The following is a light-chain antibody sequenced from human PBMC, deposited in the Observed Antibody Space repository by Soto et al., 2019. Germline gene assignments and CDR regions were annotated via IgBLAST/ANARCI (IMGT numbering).Light chain of an antibody. V-gene: IGKV3-20*01. CDR2: GAS. CDR1: QSVSSSY. J-gene: IGKJ4*01. CDR3: QQYGSSPLT. Sequence: EIVLTQSPGTLSLFPGERATLSCRASQSVSSSYLAWYQQNPGQAPRLLIYGASSRATGIPDRFSGRGSGTDFTLTISRLEPEDFAVYYCQQYGSSPLTFGGGTKVEIK.